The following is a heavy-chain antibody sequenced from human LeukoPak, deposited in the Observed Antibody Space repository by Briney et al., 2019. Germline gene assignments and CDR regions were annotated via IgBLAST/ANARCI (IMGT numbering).Heavy chain of an antibody. CDR3: STEVLRIRLGADALDV. D-gene: IGHD4/OR15-4a*01. V-gene: IGHV1-24*01. CDR2: CDPEDGET. J-gene: IGHJ3*01. CDR1: GYTLTELS. Sequence: SVKVSCKVSGYTLTELSMHWVRQAPGKGLEWMGGCDPEDGETIYAQKFQGRVTMTEDTSTDTAYMELSSLRSEDTVVYCCSTEVLRIRLGADALDVGGQGTMVTVSS.